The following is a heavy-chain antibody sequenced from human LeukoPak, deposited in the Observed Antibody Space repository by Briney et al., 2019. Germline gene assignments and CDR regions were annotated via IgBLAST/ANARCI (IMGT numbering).Heavy chain of an antibody. CDR1: GGSISSYY. Sequence: SETLSLTCTVSGGSISSYYWSWIRQPPGKGLEWIGYVYYSGSTNYNPSLKSRVTISVDTSKNQFSLKLSSVTAADTAVYYCARDGGQRGYSYGYALDFDYWGQGTLVTVSS. V-gene: IGHV4-59*01. CDR2: VYYSGST. J-gene: IGHJ4*02. D-gene: IGHD5-18*01. CDR3: ARDGGQRGYSYGYALDFDY.